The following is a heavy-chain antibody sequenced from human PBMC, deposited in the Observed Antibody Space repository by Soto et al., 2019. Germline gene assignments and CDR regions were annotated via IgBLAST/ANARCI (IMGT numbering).Heavy chain of an antibody. Sequence: QVQLVESGGGVVQPGRSLRLSCAASGFTFSSYAMHWVRQAPGKGLEWVAVISYDGSNKYYADSVKGRFTISRDNSTNTLYLQMNSLRAEDTAVYYCARGGVPWSALWFGDSDYGDAFDIWGQGTMVTVSS. CDR2: ISYDGSNK. CDR1: GFTFSSYA. CDR3: ARGGVPWSALWFGDSDYGDAFDI. D-gene: IGHD3-10*01. V-gene: IGHV3-30-3*01. J-gene: IGHJ3*02.